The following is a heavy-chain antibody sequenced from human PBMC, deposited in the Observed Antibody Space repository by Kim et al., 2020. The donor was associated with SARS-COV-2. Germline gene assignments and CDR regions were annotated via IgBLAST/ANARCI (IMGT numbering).Heavy chain of an antibody. CDR2: IRGSGEST. CDR3: AAISSGSSGWFEYFQH. Sequence: GGSLRLSCAASGFTFNIYAMSWVRQAPGKGLEWVSGIRGSGESTTYADSVKGRFTISRDNSKNTLYLQMDRLRVDDTALYYCAAISSGSSGWFEYFQHWGQGTLVTVYS. CDR1: GFTFNIYA. D-gene: IGHD6-19*01. J-gene: IGHJ1*01. V-gene: IGHV3-23*01.